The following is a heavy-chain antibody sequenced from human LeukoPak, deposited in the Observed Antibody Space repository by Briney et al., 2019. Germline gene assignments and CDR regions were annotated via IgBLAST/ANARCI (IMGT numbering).Heavy chain of an antibody. Sequence: SETLSLTCAVYGGSFSGYYWSWIRQPPGKGLEWIGEINRSGSTNYNPSLKSRVTISVDTSKNQSCLKLSSVTAADTAVYYCARSRLRFLECLPLDYWGQGTLVTVSS. V-gene: IGHV4-34*01. J-gene: IGHJ4*02. CDR1: GGSFSGYY. CDR3: ARSRLRFLECLPLDY. D-gene: IGHD3-3*01. CDR2: INRSGST.